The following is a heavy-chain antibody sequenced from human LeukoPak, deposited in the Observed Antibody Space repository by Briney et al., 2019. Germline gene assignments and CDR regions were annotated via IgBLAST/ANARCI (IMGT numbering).Heavy chain of an antibody. V-gene: IGHV3-7*01. J-gene: IGHJ4*02. CDR3: VGGDY. Sequence: GGSLRLSCAASGLTFSIHWMNWVRQAPGKGLECVANINQDGSDKYYVDSVKGRFAISRDNTKNSLYLQMNSLRAEDTAVYYCVGGDYWGQGTLVTVSS. CDR1: GLTFSIHW. CDR2: INQDGSDK.